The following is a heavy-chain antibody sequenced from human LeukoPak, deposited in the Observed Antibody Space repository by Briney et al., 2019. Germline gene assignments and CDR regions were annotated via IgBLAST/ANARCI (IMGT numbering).Heavy chain of an antibody. CDR1: GFTFDDYA. V-gene: IGHV3-9*01. J-gene: IGHJ3*02. CDR3: ARCYGDGAFDI. Sequence: GGSLRLSCATSGFTFDDYAMHWVRQAPGKGLEWVSGISWNSGRIGYADSVKGRFTISRDNAKNSLYLQMNSLRAEDTAMYYCARCYGDGAFDIWGQGTMVTVSS. D-gene: IGHD4-17*01. CDR2: ISWNSGRI.